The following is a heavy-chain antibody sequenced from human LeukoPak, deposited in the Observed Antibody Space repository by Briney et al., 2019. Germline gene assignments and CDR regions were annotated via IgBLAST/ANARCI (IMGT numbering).Heavy chain of an antibody. CDR3: ARLRRNSDRSDFFYYYDH. CDR2: ISSSGSPI. D-gene: IGHD3-22*01. V-gene: IGHV3-48*04. Sequence: GGSLRLSCTGSGDSFTRHTMNWVRRAPGKGLEWISYISSSGSPIYYADSVKGRFTISRDNAKNSLFLQMNSLRAEDTAVYYCARLRRNSDRSDFFYYYDHWGQGTLVTVSS. CDR1: GDSFTRHT. J-gene: IGHJ4*02.